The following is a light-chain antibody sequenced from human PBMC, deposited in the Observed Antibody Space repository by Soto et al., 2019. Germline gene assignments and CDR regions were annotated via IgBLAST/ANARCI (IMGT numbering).Light chain of an antibody. CDR1: QSISSW. CDR2: DAS. J-gene: IGKJ1*01. Sequence: DIPMTQSPSTLSSSLGDRVTITCRASQSISSWLAWYQQNPGKAPKLLIYDASTLESGVQSRCSGSGSGTESTLTSRSLQPDDFATYCCQQYNIHWTFGQGTKVDIK. V-gene: IGKV1-5*01. CDR3: QQYNIHWT.